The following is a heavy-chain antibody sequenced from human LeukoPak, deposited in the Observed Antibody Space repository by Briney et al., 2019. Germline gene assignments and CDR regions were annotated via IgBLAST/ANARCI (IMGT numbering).Heavy chain of an antibody. D-gene: IGHD6-13*01. Sequence: TSETRSLTCTVSGGSISSYYWSWIRQPPGKGLEWIGYIYYSGSTNYNPSLKSRVTISVDTSKNQFSLKLSSVTAADTAVYYCARWSAGLFDYWGQGTLVTVSS. J-gene: IGHJ4*02. V-gene: IGHV4-59*01. CDR1: GGSISSYY. CDR3: ARWSAGLFDY. CDR2: IYYSGST.